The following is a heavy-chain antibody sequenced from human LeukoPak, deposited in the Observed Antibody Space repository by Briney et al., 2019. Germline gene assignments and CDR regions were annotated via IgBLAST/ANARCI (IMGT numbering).Heavy chain of an antibody. V-gene: IGHV3-7*01. CDR2: IKPDGSGE. J-gene: IGHJ4*02. D-gene: IGHD3-9*01. Sequence: PGGSLRLSCAATGLTFSDHWMNWVRQAPGKGLEWVANIKPDGSGEYYVGSVKGRFIISRDNAKNSVYLQMNSLRAEDTAVYYMLTSMGYWGQGTLVTVSS. CDR1: GLTFSDHW. CDR3: LTSMGY.